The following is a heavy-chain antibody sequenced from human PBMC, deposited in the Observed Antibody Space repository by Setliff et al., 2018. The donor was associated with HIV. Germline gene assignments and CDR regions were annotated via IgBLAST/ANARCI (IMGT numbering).Heavy chain of an antibody. J-gene: IGHJ3*01. CDR2: IYTSGST. CDR1: GGSITSFY. V-gene: IGHV4-4*07. Sequence: KPSETLSLTCTVSGGSITSFYWNWIRQPAERGLEWIGRIYTSGSTNYSPSLKSRVSMSVDTSRNQLSLRLTSVTAADTAVYFCARTTILQESFDLWGQGTMVT. D-gene: IGHD1-1*01. CDR3: ARTTILQESFDL.